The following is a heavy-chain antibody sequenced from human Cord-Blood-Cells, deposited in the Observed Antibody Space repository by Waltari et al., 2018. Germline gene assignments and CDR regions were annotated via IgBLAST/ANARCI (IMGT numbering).Heavy chain of an antibody. CDR3: ARDSAYYYDSSGDAFDI. CDR2: IWYDGSNK. V-gene: IGHV3-33*01. Sequence: QVQLVESGGGVVQPGRSLRLSCAASGFTFSSYGMHWVRQAQGTGLEWVAVIWYDGSNKYYADSVKGRFTISRDNSKNTLYLQMNSLRAEDTAVYYCARDSAYYYDSSGDAFDIWGQGTMVTVSS. J-gene: IGHJ3*02. D-gene: IGHD3-22*01. CDR1: GFTFSSYG.